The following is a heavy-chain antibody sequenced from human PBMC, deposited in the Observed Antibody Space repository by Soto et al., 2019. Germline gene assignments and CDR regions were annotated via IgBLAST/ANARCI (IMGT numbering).Heavy chain of an antibody. D-gene: IGHD3-9*01. V-gene: IGHV1-2*04. CDR2: INPNSGGT. CDR1: GYTFTGYY. Sequence: ASVKVSCKASGYTFTGYYMHWVRQAPGQGLEWMGWINPNSGGTNYAQKFQGWVTMTRDTSISTAYMELSRLRSDDTAVYYCARGSALRYFDWSFLWGQGTLVTVSS. CDR3: ARGSALRYFDWSFL. J-gene: IGHJ4*02.